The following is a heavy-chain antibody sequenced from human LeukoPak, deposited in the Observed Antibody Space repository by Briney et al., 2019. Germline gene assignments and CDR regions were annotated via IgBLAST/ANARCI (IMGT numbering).Heavy chain of an antibody. CDR1: GYSISSGYY. V-gene: IGHV4-38-2*02. J-gene: IGHJ5*02. CDR2: IYHSGTT. Sequence: SETLSLTCTVSGYSISSGYYWGWIRQPPGKGLEWIGSIYHSGTTTYNPSLESRVTISVDTSKNQFSLKLGSVTAADTAVYYCARGAGGFSNYNWFDPWGQGTLVTVSS. CDR3: ARGAGGFSNYNWFDP. D-gene: IGHD4-11*01.